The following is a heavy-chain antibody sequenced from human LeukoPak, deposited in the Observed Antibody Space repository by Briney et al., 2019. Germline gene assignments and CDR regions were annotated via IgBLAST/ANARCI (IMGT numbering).Heavy chain of an antibody. CDR1: GYTFTGYY. D-gene: IGHD5-12*01. V-gene: IGHV1-46*01. Sequence: GASVKVSCRASGYTFTGYYMHWIRQAPGQGLEWMGIVNPNGGRTNYAQKFQGRVTMTRDMSTNTVYMELRSLRSEDTAVYYCARALDIVGTTVDYWGQGTLVTVSS. J-gene: IGHJ4*02. CDR2: VNPNGGRT. CDR3: ARALDIVGTTVDY.